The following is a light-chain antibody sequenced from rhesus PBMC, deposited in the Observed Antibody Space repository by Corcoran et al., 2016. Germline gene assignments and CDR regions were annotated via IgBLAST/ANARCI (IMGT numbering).Light chain of an antibody. CDR1: QGISSY. Sequence: DIQMTQSPSSLSASVGDRVTITCRASQGISSYLNWYQQKPGKAPKLLFYCANRLESGVPSRFSGSGSGTEFTLTISSLQPEDFATYYCQQYNSLPPWTFGQGTKVEIK. CDR3: QQYNSLPPWT. J-gene: IGKJ1*01. V-gene: IGKV1-32*01. CDR2: CAN.